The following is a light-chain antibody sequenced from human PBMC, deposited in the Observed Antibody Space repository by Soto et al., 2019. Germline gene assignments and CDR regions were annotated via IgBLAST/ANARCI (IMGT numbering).Light chain of an antibody. CDR2: DAS. CDR1: QSISNW. V-gene: IGKV1-5*01. Sequence: DIQMTQSPSTLSASVGDRVTITCRASQSISNWLAWYQQKPGKAPNLLIFDASSLESGVPSRFSGSGSGTEFTLTISSLQSGDFATYYCQQYNTYPWTCGQGTKVEIK. J-gene: IGKJ1*01. CDR3: QQYNTYPWT.